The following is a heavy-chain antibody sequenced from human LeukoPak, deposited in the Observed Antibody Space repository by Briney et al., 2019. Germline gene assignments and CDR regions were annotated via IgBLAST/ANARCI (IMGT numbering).Heavy chain of an antibody. D-gene: IGHD1-26*01. CDR2: ISSSSSYI. J-gene: IGHJ4*02. CDR1: GFTFSSYS. V-gene: IGHV3-21*01. Sequence: GGSLRHSCAASGFTFSSYSMDWVRQAPGKGLEWVSSISSSSSYIYYADSVKGRFTISRDNAKNSLYLQMNSLRAEDTAVYYCARHYLGGNYPDYFNHWGQGTLVTVSS. CDR3: ARHYLGGNYPDYFNH.